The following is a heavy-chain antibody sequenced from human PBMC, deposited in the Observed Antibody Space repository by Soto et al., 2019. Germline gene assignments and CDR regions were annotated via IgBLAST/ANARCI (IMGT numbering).Heavy chain of an antibody. D-gene: IGHD6-19*01. CDR2: ISYDGSNK. J-gene: IGHJ6*02. V-gene: IGHV3-30-3*01. CDR3: ARDGIAVAGTYYYYYGMDV. Sequence: QVQLVESGGGVVQPGRSLRLSCAASGFTFSSYAMHWVRQAPGKGLEWVAVISYDGSNKYYADSVKGRFTISRDNSKNTRYLQMNSLRAEDTAVYYCARDGIAVAGTYYYYYGMDVWGQGTTVTVSS. CDR1: GFTFSSYA.